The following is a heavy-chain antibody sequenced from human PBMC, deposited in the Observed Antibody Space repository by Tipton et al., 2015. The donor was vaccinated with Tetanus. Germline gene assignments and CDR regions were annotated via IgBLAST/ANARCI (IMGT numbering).Heavy chain of an antibody. J-gene: IGHJ2*01. D-gene: IGHD2-8*01. V-gene: IGHV3-23*01. Sequence: SLRLSCAASGFTFSSYAMSWVRQAPGKGLEWVSAISGSGGSTYYADSVKGRFTISRDNSKNTLYLQMNSLRAEDTAVYYCAKPYCTNGVCPYDYWYFDLWGRGTLVTVSS. CDR2: ISGSGGST. CDR3: AKPYCTNGVCPYDYWYFDL. CDR1: GFTFSSYA.